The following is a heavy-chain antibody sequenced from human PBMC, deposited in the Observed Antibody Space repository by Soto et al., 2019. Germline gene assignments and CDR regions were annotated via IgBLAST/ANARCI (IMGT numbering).Heavy chain of an antibody. CDR3: ARGELRSHAAYGMDV. Sequence: QVQLVQSGAEVKKPGASVKVSCKASGYTFTSYGISWVRQAPGQGLEWMGWISAYNGNTNYAQKLQGRVTMTTDTSTSTDDMELRSLRSDDTAVYYCARGELRSHAAYGMDVWGQGTTVTVSS. J-gene: IGHJ6*02. CDR1: GYTFTSYG. V-gene: IGHV1-18*01. D-gene: IGHD1-26*01. CDR2: ISAYNGNT.